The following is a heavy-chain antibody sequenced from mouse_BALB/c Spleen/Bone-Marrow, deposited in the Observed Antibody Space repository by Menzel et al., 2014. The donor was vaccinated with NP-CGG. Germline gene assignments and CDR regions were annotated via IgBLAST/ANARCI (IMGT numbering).Heavy chain of an antibody. CDR2: IDPANGNT. V-gene: IGHV14-3*02. CDR1: GFNIKDTY. CDR3: ATMITDWYFDV. J-gene: IGHJ1*01. D-gene: IGHD2-4*01. Sequence: EVQLVESGAELVKPGASVKLSCTASGFNIKDTYMHWVKQRPEQGLEWIGRIDPANGNTKYDPNFQGKATITADTSSNTAYLQLSSLTSEDTAVYYCATMITDWYFDVWGAGTTVTVSS.